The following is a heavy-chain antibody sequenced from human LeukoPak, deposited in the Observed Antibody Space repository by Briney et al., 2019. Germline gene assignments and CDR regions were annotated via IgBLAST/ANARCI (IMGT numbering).Heavy chain of an antibody. CDR2: ITSGDGSP. CDR1: GFTFGTSA. CDR3: TKRGAYYVDY. Sequence: GGSLRLSCAASGFTFGTSAMSWVRQTPEKGLEWVSTITSGDGSPYYADSVKGRFTISRDNSNNVLYLQINSLRAEDTAVYYCTKRGAYYVDYWGRGIPVTVSS. J-gene: IGHJ4*02. V-gene: IGHV3-23*01. D-gene: IGHD3-16*01.